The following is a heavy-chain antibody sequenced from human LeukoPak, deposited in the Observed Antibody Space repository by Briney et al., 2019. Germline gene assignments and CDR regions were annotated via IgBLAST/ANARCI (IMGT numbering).Heavy chain of an antibody. CDR1: GFTFSSYT. V-gene: IGHV3-21*01. J-gene: IGHJ4*02. CDR3: ARALTTLTYEGY. Sequence: PGGSLRLSCAASGFTFSSYTMHWIRQAPGKGLEWVSSISGGNSYIFYADSVKGRFTVSRDNAKDSLYLQMNSLRAEDTAVYYCARALTTLTYEGYWGQGTLVTVFS. D-gene: IGHD1-1*01. CDR2: ISGGNSYI.